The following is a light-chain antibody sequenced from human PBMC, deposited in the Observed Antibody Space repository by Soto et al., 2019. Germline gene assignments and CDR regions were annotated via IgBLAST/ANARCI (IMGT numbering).Light chain of an antibody. CDR2: EVR. V-gene: IGLV2-14*03. CDR3: SSHTTRNTRV. Sequence: QSVLTSPASVSGSPGQPITLSCTGTSSDVGAYDLVSWYQQHPDKAPKLMIYEVRGRPPGVSNRFSGSKSFNTATLTISGLQAEDEADYYCSSHTTRNTRVFGTGTKVTVL. J-gene: IGLJ1*01. CDR1: SSDVGAYDL.